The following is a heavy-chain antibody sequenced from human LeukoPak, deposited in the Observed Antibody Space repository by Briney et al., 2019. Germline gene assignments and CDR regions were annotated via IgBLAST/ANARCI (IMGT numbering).Heavy chain of an antibody. CDR1: GYTFTGYY. D-gene: IGHD1-7*01. Sequence: GASVKVSCKASGYTFTGYYMHWVRQAPGQGLEWMGRINPNSGGTNYAQKFQGRVTMTRDTSISTAYMELSRLRSDDTAVYYCASKNWNYGVHYYYYMDVWGKGTTVTVSS. J-gene: IGHJ6*03. CDR3: ASKNWNYGVHYYYYMDV. V-gene: IGHV1-2*06. CDR2: INPNSGGT.